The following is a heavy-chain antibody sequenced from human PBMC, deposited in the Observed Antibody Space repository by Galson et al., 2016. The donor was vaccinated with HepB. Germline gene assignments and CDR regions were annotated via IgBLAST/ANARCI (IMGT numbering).Heavy chain of an antibody. Sequence: SLRLSCAASGFTFSNHAMSWVRQAPGKGLEWVSVIYSGGSTYYADSVKGRFTISRDNSKNTLYLQMNSLRAEDTAVYYCARDPMATRYYYYGMDVWGQGTTVTVSS. D-gene: IGHD5-24*01. J-gene: IGHJ6*02. CDR2: IYSGGST. V-gene: IGHV3-53*01. CDR1: GFTFSNHA. CDR3: ARDPMATRYYYYGMDV.